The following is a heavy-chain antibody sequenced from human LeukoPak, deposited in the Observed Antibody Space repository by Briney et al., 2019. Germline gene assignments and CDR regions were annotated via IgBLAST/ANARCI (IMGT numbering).Heavy chain of an antibody. CDR1: GFTFSSYW. CDR3: ARVSYDFWSGYYSRHNIYFDY. J-gene: IGHJ4*02. V-gene: IGHV3-74*01. D-gene: IGHD3-3*01. Sequence: GGSLRLSCAASGFTFSSYWMHWVRQAPGKGLVWVSRINSDGSSTSYADSVKGRFTISRDNAKYTLYLQMNSLRAEDTAVYYCARVSYDFWSGYYSRHNIYFDYWGQGTLVTVSS. CDR2: INSDGSST.